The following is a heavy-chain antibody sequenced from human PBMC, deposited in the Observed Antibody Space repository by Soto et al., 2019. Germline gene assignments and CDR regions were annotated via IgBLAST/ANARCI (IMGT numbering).Heavy chain of an antibody. V-gene: IGHV4-59*08. D-gene: IGHD3-16*01. CDR2: TYHSGST. J-gene: IGHJ4*02. Sequence: SETLSLTCTVSGGSLSSYSWTWIRQPPGKPLEWVGFTYHSGSTNYNPTLRSRVSISIDTSNNQFSLRLSSVTAADTALYYCARQSGYAYYWGQGTLVTVSS. CDR1: GGSLSSYS. CDR3: ARQSGYAYY.